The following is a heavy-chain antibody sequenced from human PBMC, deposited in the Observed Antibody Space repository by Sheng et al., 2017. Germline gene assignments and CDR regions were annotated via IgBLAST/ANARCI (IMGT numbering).Heavy chain of an antibody. CDR2: IYYSGST. V-gene: IGHV4-39*07. J-gene: IGHJ3*02. Sequence: QLQLQESGPGLVKPSETLSLTCTVSGGSISSSSYYWGWIRQPPGKGLEWIGSIYYSGSTNYNPSLKSRVTISVDTSKNQFSLKLSSVTAVDTAVYYCAREAPVTTRPFDIWGQGTMVTVSS. D-gene: IGHD4-17*01. CDR1: GGSISSSSYY. CDR3: AREAPVTTRPFDI.